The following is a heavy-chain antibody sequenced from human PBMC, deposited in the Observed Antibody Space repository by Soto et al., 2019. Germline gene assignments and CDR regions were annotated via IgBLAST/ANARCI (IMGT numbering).Heavy chain of an antibody. Sequence: KPSETLSLTCIVSGESISSSSYYWCWIRQPPGKGLEWIGSIYYSGRTYYNPSFKSRVTVSIDTSKNQFSLKLSSVTATDTAVYYCARQRTTVVTQAYFDHWGQGALVTVSS. V-gene: IGHV4-39*01. CDR1: GESISSSSYY. J-gene: IGHJ4*02. CDR2: IYYSGRT. CDR3: ARQRTTVVTQAYFDH. D-gene: IGHD2-21*02.